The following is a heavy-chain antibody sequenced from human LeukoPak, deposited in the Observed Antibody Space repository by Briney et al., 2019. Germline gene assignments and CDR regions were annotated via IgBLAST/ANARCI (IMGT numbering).Heavy chain of an antibody. Sequence: SDTLSLICTVSGGSMSSYYWRWLRQPPGKGLEGIGYIYVCGTTNYNPSLKSRVTISVDTSKNQFSLKLSSVTAADTAVYYCARSHYYDSSGFPHDAFDIWGQGTMVTVSS. CDR1: GGSMSSYY. D-gene: IGHD3-22*01. J-gene: IGHJ3*02. CDR2: IYVCGTT. CDR3: ARSHYYDSSGFPHDAFDI. V-gene: IGHV4-59*07.